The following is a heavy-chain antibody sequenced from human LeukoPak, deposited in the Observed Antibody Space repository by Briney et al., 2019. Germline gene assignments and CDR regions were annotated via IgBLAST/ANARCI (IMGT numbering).Heavy chain of an antibody. CDR3: AKALSTIAARPFDY. CDR1: GFSFSSYG. D-gene: IGHD6-6*01. CDR2: FSASDGSR. V-gene: IGHV3-23*01. Sequence: GGSLRLSCAASGFSFSSYGMSWVRQAPGEGLEWVSGFSASDGSRYYADSVKGRFTISRDNSKNTLYLQMNSLRAEDTAVYYCAKALSTIAARPFDYWGQGTLVTVSS. J-gene: IGHJ4*02.